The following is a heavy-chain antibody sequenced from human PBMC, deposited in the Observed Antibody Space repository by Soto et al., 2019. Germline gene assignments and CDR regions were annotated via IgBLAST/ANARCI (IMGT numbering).Heavy chain of an antibody. CDR1: GYTFTAYY. V-gene: IGHV1-2*02. J-gene: IGHJ4*03. CDR2: IDPRSGST. Sequence: ASVKVSCKPPGYTFTAYYIHWVRQAPGQGLECMGWIDPRSGSTNYAQKFQGRVIMTRDTSINTAYMELSRLTSDDTAVYYCATYDYGAYAYWGQGTLVTVSS. D-gene: IGHD4-17*01. CDR3: ATYDYGAYAY.